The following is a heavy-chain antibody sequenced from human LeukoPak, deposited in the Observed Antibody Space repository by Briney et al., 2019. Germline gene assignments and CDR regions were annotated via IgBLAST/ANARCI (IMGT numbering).Heavy chain of an antibody. CDR1: GFTFSSYA. V-gene: IGHV3-64*01. CDR3: ARSHGEVVNPEYAFDI. J-gene: IGHJ3*02. Sequence: PGGSLRLSCAASGFTFSSYAMHWVRQAPGKGLEYVSAISSNGGSTYYANSVKGRFTISRDNSKNTLYLQMGSLRAEDMAVYCCARSHGEVVNPEYAFDIWGQGTMVTVSS. CDR2: ISSNGGST. D-gene: IGHD3-10*01.